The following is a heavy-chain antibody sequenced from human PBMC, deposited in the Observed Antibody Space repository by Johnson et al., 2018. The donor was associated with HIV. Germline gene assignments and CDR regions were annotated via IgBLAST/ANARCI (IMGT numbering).Heavy chain of an antibody. CDR3: ARSYSRWDDVFDI. D-gene: IGHD1-26*01. V-gene: IGHV3-33*01. Sequence: VQLVESGGGVVQPGRSLRLSCAASGFTFSSYGMHWVRQAPGKGLQWVAAIWYDGNNKYYADSVKGRFTVSRDNSKNTLYLQMNSLRAEDTAVYYCARSYSRWDDVFDIWGQGTMVTVSS. CDR1: GFTFSSYG. J-gene: IGHJ3*02. CDR2: IWYDGNNK.